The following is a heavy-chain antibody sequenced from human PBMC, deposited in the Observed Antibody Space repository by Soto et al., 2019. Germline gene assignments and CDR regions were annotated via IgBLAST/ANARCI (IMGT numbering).Heavy chain of an antibody. CDR2: ISYDGSNK. Sequence: GGSLRLSCAASGFTFSSYGMHWVRQAPGKGLEWVAVISYDGSNKYYADSVKGRFTISRDNSKNTLYLQMNSLRAEDTAVYYCARNLGYCSSTSCYRYYYYGMDVWGQGTTVTVSS. CDR3: ARNLGYCSSTSCYRYYYYGMDV. CDR1: GFTFSSYG. J-gene: IGHJ6*02. D-gene: IGHD2-2*01. V-gene: IGHV3-30*03.